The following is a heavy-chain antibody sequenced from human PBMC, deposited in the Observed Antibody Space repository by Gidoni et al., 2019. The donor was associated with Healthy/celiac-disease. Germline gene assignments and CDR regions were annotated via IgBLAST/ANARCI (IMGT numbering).Heavy chain of an antibody. CDR2: IVVGSGNT. V-gene: IGHV1-58*02. J-gene: IGHJ6*02. CDR1: GFTFTSSA. D-gene: IGHD3-10*01. Sequence: QMQLVQSGPEVKKPGTSVKVSCKASGFTFTSSAMQWVRQARGQRLEWIGWIVVGSGNTNYAQKFQERVTITRDMSTSTAYMELSSLRSEDTAVYYCAADRGSGDTLYYGMDVWGQGTTVTVSS. CDR3: AADRGSGDTLYYGMDV.